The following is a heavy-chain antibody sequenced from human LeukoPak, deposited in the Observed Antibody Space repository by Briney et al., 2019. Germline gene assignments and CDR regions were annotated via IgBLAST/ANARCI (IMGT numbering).Heavy chain of an antibody. D-gene: IGHD3-10*01. J-gene: IGHJ5*02. V-gene: IGHV1-69*08. CDR3: ARVNLRGSNYNWFDP. Sequence: SVKVSCKTSGGTFLSHIFSWVRQAPGHGLEWIGKITPVIETAKYAQTFQGRVSIYTDKDTTTVYMDLSGLRPDDTADYYCARVNLRGSNYNWFDPWGQGTRVIVSS. CDR1: GGTFLSHI. CDR2: ITPVIETA.